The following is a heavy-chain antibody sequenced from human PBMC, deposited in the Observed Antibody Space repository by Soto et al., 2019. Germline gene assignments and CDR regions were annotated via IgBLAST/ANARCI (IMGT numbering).Heavy chain of an antibody. D-gene: IGHD2-21*02. CDR2: IYYSGST. Sequence: PSETLSLTCTVSGGSVSSGSYCWSWIRQPPGKGLEWIGYIYYSGSTNYNPSLKSRVTISVDTSKNQFSLKLSSVTAADTAVYYCARVPYCGGDCYPYYFDYWGQGTLVTVSS. J-gene: IGHJ4*02. V-gene: IGHV4-61*01. CDR1: GGSVSSGSYC. CDR3: ARVPYCGGDCYPYYFDY.